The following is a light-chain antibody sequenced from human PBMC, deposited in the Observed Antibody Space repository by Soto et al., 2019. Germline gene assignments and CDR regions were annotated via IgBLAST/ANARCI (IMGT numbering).Light chain of an antibody. CDR3: YSFAGSNNARV. J-gene: IGLJ2*01. CDR2: EVN. Sequence: QSALTQPPSASGSPGQSVTISCTGTSSDVATYNYVSWYQQHPGKAPKLMIYEVNKRPSGVPDRFSGSKSGNTASLTVSGLQADDEAHYYCYSFAGSNNARVFGGGTKLTVL. CDR1: SSDVATYNY. V-gene: IGLV2-8*01.